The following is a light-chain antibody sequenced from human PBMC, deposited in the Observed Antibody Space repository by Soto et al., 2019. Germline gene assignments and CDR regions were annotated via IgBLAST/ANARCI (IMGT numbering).Light chain of an antibody. CDR2: ATS. CDR1: QTVSSIY. V-gene: IGKV3-20*01. CDR3: QQYGNSPRYS. Sequence: EIVLTQSPGTLSLSPGESVTLSCRASQTVSSIYLAWYQQKPGQAPRLVIYATSSRATGIPDRFSGSGSGTDFTLTISRLEPEDFALYYCQQYGNSPRYSFGQGTRLEI. J-gene: IGKJ2*03.